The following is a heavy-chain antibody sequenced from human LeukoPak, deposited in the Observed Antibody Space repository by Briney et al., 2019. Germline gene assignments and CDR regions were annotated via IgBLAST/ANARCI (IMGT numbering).Heavy chain of an antibody. D-gene: IGHD2-21*01. V-gene: IGHV3-48*02. J-gene: IGHJ3*02. CDR2: ISSSSSTI. CDR3: ARDLLYYCGGDCYRPDAFDI. Sequence: GGSLRLSCAASGFTFSSYSTNWVRQALGKGLEWVSYISSSSSTIYYADSAKGRFTISRDKTKNSLYLQMNSLRDEDTAVYYCARDLLYYCGGDCYRPDAFDIWGQGTMVTVSS. CDR1: GFTFSSYS.